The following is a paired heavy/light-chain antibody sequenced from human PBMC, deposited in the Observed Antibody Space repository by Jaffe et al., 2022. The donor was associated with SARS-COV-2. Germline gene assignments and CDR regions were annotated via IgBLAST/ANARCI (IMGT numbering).Light chain of an antibody. CDR3: QSYDNNNRDV. Sequence: KFMLTQPHSVSESPGKTVIISCTGSGGSIASNYVQWYQQRPGSAPTTVIYEDYLRPSEVPDRFSGSIDSSSNSASLTISGLKTEDEADYYCQSYDNNNRDVFGTGTKVTVL. CDR1: GGSIASNY. J-gene: IGLJ1*01. CDR2: EDY. V-gene: IGLV6-57*02.
Heavy chain of an antibody. CDR1: EYSFTDYW. V-gene: IGHV5-51*01. Sequence: EVQLVQSGAEVKEPGESLKISCQGFEYSFTDYWIGWVRQMPGRGLEWMGLIYPGDSDTIYSPSFQGHVTISADKSISTAYLQWNSLKASDSAIYYCARRVSGNYDYWGQGTLVTVSS. CDR2: IYPGDSDT. CDR3: ARRVSGNYDY. J-gene: IGHJ4*02. D-gene: IGHD1-26*01.